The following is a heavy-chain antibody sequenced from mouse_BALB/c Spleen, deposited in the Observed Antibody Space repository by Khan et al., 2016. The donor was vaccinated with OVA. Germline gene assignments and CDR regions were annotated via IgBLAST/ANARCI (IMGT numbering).Heavy chain of an antibody. CDR3: TRGNYYGYYFDY. D-gene: IGHD1-1*01. CDR1: GYSITNNYA. V-gene: IGHV3-2*02. J-gene: IGHJ2*01. Sequence: EVQLVESGPGLVKPSQSLSLTCTVTGYSITNNYAWNWIRQFPGNKLEWIGYISYSGSTNNNPSLYSLSFINRNTTKKQFFLLLNSVTTEDTATYYCTRGNYYGYYFDYWGQGTTVTVSS. CDR2: ISYSGST.